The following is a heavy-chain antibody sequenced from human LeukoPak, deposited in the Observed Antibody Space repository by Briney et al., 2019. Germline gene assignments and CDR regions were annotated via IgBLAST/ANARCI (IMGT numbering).Heavy chain of an antibody. V-gene: IGHV4-59*01. CDR3: ARDVGEGEYYYGMDV. Sequence: ASETLSLTCTVSGGSISSYYWSWIRQPPGRGLEWIGYIYYSGSTNYNPSLKSRVTISVDTSKNQCSLKLSSVAAAGTAVYYCARDVGEGEYYYGMDVWGQGTTVTVSS. J-gene: IGHJ6*02. CDR2: IYYSGST. CDR1: GGSISSYY. D-gene: IGHD3-16*01.